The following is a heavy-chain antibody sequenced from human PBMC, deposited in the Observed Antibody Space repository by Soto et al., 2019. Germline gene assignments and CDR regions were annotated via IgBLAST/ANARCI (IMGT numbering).Heavy chain of an antibody. Sequence: QPGGSLRLSCAASGFTFRSYSMNWVRQAPGKGLEWISYIGSSSETIYYADSVNGRFTISRDNAQKSLFLQMNSPRAEDTALYYCTRDSIAEPFDYWGQGTLVTVSS. CDR3: TRDSIAEPFDY. CDR2: IGSSSETI. CDR1: GFTFRSYS. V-gene: IGHV3-48*01. D-gene: IGHD6-13*01. J-gene: IGHJ4*02.